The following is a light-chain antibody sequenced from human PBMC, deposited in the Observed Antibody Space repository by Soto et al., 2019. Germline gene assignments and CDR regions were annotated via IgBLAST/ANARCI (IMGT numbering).Light chain of an antibody. CDR2: AAS. CDR1: QGISNY. V-gene: IGKV1-27*01. CDR3: QKYNSAPWT. Sequence: DIRVNQSPSSLSASVGDRVTITCRASQGISNYLAWYQQKPGKVPKLLIYAASTLQSGVPSRFRGSGSVTDFTLAISSLQPEDVAIYYCQKYNSAPWTFGPGPKVEIK. J-gene: IGKJ1*01.